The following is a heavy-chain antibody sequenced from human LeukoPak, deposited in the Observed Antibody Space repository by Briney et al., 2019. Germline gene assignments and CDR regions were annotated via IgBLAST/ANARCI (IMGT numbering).Heavy chain of an antibody. CDR3: AKDRGYCSSTSCLNWFDT. Sequence: GGSLRLSCAASGFTFSSYAMSWVRQAPGKGLEWVSAISGSGGSTYYADSVKGRFTISRDNSKNTLYLQMNSLRAEDTAVYYCAKDRGYCSSTSCLNWFDTWGQGTLVTVSS. V-gene: IGHV3-23*01. J-gene: IGHJ5*02. CDR2: ISGSGGST. D-gene: IGHD2-2*01. CDR1: GFTFSSYA.